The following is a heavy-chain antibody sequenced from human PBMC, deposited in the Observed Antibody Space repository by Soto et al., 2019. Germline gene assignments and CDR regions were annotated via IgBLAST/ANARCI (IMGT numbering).Heavy chain of an antibody. CDR2: IYSDDNT. CDR3: ARDWNGDKYFDF. V-gene: IGHV3-53*01. Sequence: DVQLAKSGGGLIQPGGSLRLSCAASGITATNGHMSWVRQAPGKGLEWVSVIYSDDNTYYADSVKGRFTISRDTSKNTVYLQMNSLRAEDTAVYYCARDWNGDKYFDFWDQGSLVTVSS. J-gene: IGHJ4*02. CDR1: GITATNGH. D-gene: IGHD4-17*01.